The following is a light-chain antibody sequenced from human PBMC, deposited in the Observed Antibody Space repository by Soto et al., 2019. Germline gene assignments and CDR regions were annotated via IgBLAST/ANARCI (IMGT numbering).Light chain of an antibody. Sequence: SVVAQPAPVSWSSGQADTHSCTGNRRGVGSYNLVSWYQQHPGKAPKLMIYEVSKRPSGVSNRFSGSKSGNTASLTISGLQAEDEADYYCCSCAGSSTSFCVSGTGTKVTVL. J-gene: IGLJ1*01. CDR2: EVS. CDR3: CSCAGSSTSFCV. CDR1: RRGVGSYNL. V-gene: IGLV2-23*02.